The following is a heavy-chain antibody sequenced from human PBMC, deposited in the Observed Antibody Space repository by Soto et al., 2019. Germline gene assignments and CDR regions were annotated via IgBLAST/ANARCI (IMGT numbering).Heavy chain of an antibody. J-gene: IGHJ6*02. CDR2: INPNSGGS. Sequence: GASVKVSCKASGYTFTAYYIHWVRQAPGQGLEWMGYINPNSGGSNYAQKFQGRVTMTRDTSISTAYMELTRLTSDDTAMYYCGRCRTDSYAMDVWGQGTTVTVS. CDR3: GRCRTDSYAMDV. D-gene: IGHD5-18*01. V-gene: IGHV1-2*02. CDR1: GYTFTAYY.